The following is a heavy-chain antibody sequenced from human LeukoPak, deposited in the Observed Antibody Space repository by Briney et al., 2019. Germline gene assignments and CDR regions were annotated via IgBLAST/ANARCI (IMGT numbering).Heavy chain of an antibody. D-gene: IGHD1-1*01. CDR2: IYSGGST. J-gene: IGHJ3*02. CDR3: ARGTTGTTPDDAFDI. V-gene: IGHV3-53*01. Sequence: GGSLRLSCAASGFTVSSNYMSWVRQAPGKGLEWVSVIYSGGSTYYADSVKGRFTISRDNSKSTLYLQMNSLRAEDTAVYYCARGTTGTTPDDAFDIWGQGTMVTVSS. CDR1: GFTVSSNY.